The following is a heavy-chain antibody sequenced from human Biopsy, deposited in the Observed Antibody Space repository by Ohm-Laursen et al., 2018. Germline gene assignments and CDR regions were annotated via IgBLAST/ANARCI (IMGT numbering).Heavy chain of an antibody. V-gene: IGHV1-58*02. Sequence: ASVKVSCTVSGFTFTRSAMQWVRQARGQRLEWIGWIVVGGGNTNYAQKFQERVTITRDMSTSTAYMEPSSLRSEDTSVYYCAGRPNCGGDCSSGFDYWGQGTLVTVSS. CDR2: IVVGGGNT. D-gene: IGHD2-21*02. CDR1: GFTFTRSA. CDR3: AGRPNCGGDCSSGFDY. J-gene: IGHJ4*02.